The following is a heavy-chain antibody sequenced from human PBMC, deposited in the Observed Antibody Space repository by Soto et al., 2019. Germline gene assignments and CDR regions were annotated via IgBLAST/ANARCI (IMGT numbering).Heavy chain of an antibody. CDR2: ISAYNGNT. CDR1: GYTFTNFG. J-gene: IGHJ4*02. Sequence: QVQLVQSGAEVKKPGASVKVSCKASGYTFTNFGISWVRQAPGQGLEWMGWISAYNGNTNYAQKXPXXXAXXTDTPTSTAYMEVRSLGFDDTAVYYCARGGTPIDSWGQGTLVTVSS. CDR3: ARGGTPIDS. V-gene: IGHV1-18*01. D-gene: IGHD3-16*01.